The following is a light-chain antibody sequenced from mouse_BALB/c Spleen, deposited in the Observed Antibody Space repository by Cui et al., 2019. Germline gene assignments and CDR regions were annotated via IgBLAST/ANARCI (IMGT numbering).Light chain of an antibody. CDR2: LTS. J-gene: IGKJ5*01. Sequence: QFVLTQPPALMSVSPGEKVTMTCRASSSVSYMYWYQQKPRSSPKPWIYLTSNLASGVPARFSGSGSGTSYSLTISSMEAEDAATYYCQQWSSNPLTFGSGTKLELK. CDR1: SSVSY. CDR3: QQWSSNPLT. V-gene: IGKV4-68*01.